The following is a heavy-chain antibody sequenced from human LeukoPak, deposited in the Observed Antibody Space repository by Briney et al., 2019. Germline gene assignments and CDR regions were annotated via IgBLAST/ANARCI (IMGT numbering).Heavy chain of an antibody. CDR1: GFTFDDYA. J-gene: IGHJ4*02. CDR2: ISWNSGII. Sequence: GRSLRLSCAASGFTFDDYAMHWVRQVPGKGLEWVSGISWNSGIIIYADSAKGRFTVSRDNAKNSLYLQMNSLRPEDTALYYCAKVGTVGATHHAWRQGYYFDYWGQGALVTVSS. D-gene: IGHD1-26*01. CDR3: AKVGTVGATHHAWRQGYYFDY. V-gene: IGHV3-9*01.